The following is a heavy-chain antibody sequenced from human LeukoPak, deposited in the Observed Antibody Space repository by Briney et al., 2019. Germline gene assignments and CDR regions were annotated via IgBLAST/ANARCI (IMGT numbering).Heavy chain of an antibody. D-gene: IGHD4-23*01. CDR3: GRTLDDGDKSRYRYFDL. CDR1: GFTFNSYW. V-gene: IGHV3-7*01. CDR2: IKQDGSEQ. Sequence: PGGSLRLSCAASGFTFNSYWMTWVRQAPGKGLEWVANIKQDGSEQYYLDSVKGRFSISRDNAKNSLYLQINNLRAEDTALYYCGRTLDDGDKSRYRYFDLWGRGTLVTVSS. J-gene: IGHJ2*01.